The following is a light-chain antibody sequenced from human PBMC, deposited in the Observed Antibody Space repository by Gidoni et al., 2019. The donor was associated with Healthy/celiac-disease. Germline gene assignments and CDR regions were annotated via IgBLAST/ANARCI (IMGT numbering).Light chain of an antibody. CDR1: QSVSSN. CDR3: QQYNNWPRNT. J-gene: IGKJ2*01. CDR2: GAS. V-gene: IGKV3-15*01. Sequence: EIVMTQSPATLSVSPGERATLSCRASQSVSSNLAWYQHKPGQAPRLLIYGASTRDTGIPARFSGSGSGTEFTLTISSLQSEDFAVYYCQQYNNWPRNTFGQGTKLEIK.